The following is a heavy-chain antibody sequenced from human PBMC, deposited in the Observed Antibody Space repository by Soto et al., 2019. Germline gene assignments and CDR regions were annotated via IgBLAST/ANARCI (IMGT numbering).Heavy chain of an antibody. V-gene: IGHV3-43*01. J-gene: IGHJ6*02. CDR1: GFTFDDYT. Sequence: EVQLVESGGVVVQPGGSLRLSCAASGFTFDDYTMHWVRQAPGKGLEWVSLISWDGGSTYYADSVKGRFTISRDTSKNSLYLQMNSLRTEDTALYYCAKGTLYGMDVWGQGTTVTVSS. CDR2: ISWDGGST. CDR3: AKGTLYGMDV.